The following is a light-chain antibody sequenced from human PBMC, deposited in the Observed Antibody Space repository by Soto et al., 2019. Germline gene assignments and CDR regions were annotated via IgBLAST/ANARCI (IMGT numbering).Light chain of an antibody. J-gene: IGKJ2*01. CDR2: GAS. V-gene: IGKV3-15*01. CDR1: QSVSSK. CDR3: QQYNNWPQT. Sequence: EIVMTQSPVTLSVSPGERATLSCRASQSVSSKLAWYQQKPGQAPRLLIYGASTRATGIPDRFSGSGSGTEFTLSISSLQSEDFAVYDCQQYNNWPQTFGQGTKLEIK.